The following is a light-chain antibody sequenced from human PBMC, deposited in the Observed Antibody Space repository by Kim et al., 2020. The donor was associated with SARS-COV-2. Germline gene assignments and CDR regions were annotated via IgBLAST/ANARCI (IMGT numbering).Light chain of an antibody. J-gene: IGLJ3*02. CDR1: TSNIGRNS. V-gene: IGLV1-44*01. CDR2: GDH. Sequence: QSVLTQPPSASGTPGQSVIISCSGSTSNIGRNSVTWYRQVPGTAPKLLIYGDHRRPSGVPDRISGSKSGTSVSLAISGLLSEDEADYYCAVWDDSVNGPVFGGGTQLTVL. CDR3: AVWDDSVNGPV.